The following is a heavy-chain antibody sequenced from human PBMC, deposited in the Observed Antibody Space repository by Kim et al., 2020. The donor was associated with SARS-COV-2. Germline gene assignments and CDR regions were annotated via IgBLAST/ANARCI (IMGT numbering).Heavy chain of an antibody. Sequence: DAGKGRFTISRDKSKNTLYLQMNSLRAEDTAVYYCGLFDGFGELKPADYWGQGTLVTVSS. CDR3: GLFDGFGELKPADY. J-gene: IGHJ4*02. D-gene: IGHD3-10*01. V-gene: IGHV3-23*01.